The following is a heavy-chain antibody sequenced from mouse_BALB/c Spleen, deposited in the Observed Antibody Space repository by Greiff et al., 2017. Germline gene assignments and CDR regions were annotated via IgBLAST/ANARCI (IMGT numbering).Heavy chain of an antibody. J-gene: IGHJ3*01. Sequence: VQLVESGPGLVAPSQSLSITCTVSGFSLTSYGVHWVRQPPGKGLEWLGVIWAGGSTNYNSALMSRLSISKDNSKSQVFLKMNSLQTDDTAMYYCARAHGNYEGWFAYWGQGTLVTVSA. CDR1: GFSLTSYG. V-gene: IGHV2-9*02. CDR3: ARAHGNYEGWFAY. CDR2: IWAGGST. D-gene: IGHD2-1*01.